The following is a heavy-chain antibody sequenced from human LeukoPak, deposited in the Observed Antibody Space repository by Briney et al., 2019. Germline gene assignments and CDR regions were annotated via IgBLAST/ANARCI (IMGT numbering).Heavy chain of an antibody. CDR1: RFSFSAYP. J-gene: IGHJ3*01. CDR3: AKSLLTTASGTGRAFDL. D-gene: IGHD1-26*01. CDR2: ISAGGDLT. Sequence: QPGGSLRLSCAASRFSFSAYPMGWVRRAPGRGLEWVSGISAGGDLTFHADPVKGRFTIPRDNSKNTLYLQMNSLRADDTAEYYCAKSLLTTASGTGRAFDLWGQGTMVTVSS. V-gene: IGHV3-23*01.